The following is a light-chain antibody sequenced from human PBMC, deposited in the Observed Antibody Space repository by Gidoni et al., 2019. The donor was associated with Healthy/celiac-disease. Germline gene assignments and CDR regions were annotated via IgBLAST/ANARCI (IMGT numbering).Light chain of an antibody. CDR2: KAS. CDR1: QSIRSW. V-gene: IGKV1-5*03. J-gene: IGKJ1*01. Sequence: DIQMTQSPSTLSASVGDRVPITCRASQSIRSWLAWYQQKPGKSPKLLIYKASSLESGVPTRFSGSGAGTEFTLTISSLQPDDFATYYCQQYNSYSPTFGQGTKVEIK. CDR3: QQYNSYSPT.